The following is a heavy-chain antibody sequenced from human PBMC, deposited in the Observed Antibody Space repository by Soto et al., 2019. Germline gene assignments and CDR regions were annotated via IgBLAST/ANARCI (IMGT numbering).Heavy chain of an antibody. CDR1: GYTFTSYD. CDR3: AREKSYGMDV. V-gene: IGHV1-8*01. J-gene: IGHJ6*02. CDR2: MNPNSGNT. Sequence: QVQLVQSGAEVKKPGASVKVSCKASGYTFTSYDINWVRQATGQGLEWMGWMNPNSGNTGYAQKFQGRDTTTMTYSISTAYMELSSLRSEDTAGDYCAREKSYGMDVWGQGTTVTVSS.